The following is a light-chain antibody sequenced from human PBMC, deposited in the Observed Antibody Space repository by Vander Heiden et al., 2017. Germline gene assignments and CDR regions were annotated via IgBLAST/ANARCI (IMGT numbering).Light chain of an antibody. Sequence: QSVLTQPPSASVTPGQRVTISCSGSSSNIGSNTVNWYQQHPGTAPKLLIYSNNHRPSGVPDRFSGSKSGTSASLAISGLQSEDEADYYCAAWDDSLNGYVFGTGTKVTVL. CDR2: SNN. J-gene: IGLJ1*01. CDR1: SSNIGSNT. V-gene: IGLV1-44*01. CDR3: AAWDDSLNGYV.